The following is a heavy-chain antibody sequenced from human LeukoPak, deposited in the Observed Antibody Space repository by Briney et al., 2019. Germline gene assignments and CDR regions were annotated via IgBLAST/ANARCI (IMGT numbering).Heavy chain of an antibody. CDR3: ARGGITMIVDRDAFDI. CDR1: GFTFSTSA. J-gene: IGHJ3*02. D-gene: IGHD3-22*01. CDR2: ISYDGSNK. Sequence: PGGSLRLSCAASGFTFSTSAMHWVRQAPGKGLEWVAVISYDGSNKYYADSVKGRFTISRDNSKNTLYLQMNSLRAEDTAVYYCARGGITMIVDRDAFDIWGQGTMVTVSS. V-gene: IGHV3-30*07.